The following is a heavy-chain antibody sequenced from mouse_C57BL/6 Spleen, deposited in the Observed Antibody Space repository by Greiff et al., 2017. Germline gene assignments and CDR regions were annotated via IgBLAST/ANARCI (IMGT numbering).Heavy chain of an antibody. CDR2: IYPGDGDT. Sequence: QVQLQQSGPELVKPGASVKISCTASGYAFSSSWMNWVKQMPGKGLEWIGRIYPGDGDTNYNGTFKGKATLTADKSSSTAYLQLRSLTSEDAAVYFCGRENDGYYLAWFAYWGQGTLVTVSA. V-gene: IGHV1-82*01. CDR3: GRENDGYYLAWFAY. D-gene: IGHD2-3*01. CDR1: GYAFSSSW. J-gene: IGHJ3*01.